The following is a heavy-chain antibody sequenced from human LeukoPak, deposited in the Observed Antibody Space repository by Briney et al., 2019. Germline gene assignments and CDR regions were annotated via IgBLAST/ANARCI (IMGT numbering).Heavy chain of an antibody. CDR3: AKTTTGYSSGRYPGWPADY. CDR2: IFGSGGSP. J-gene: IGHJ4*02. Sequence: HPGGSLTLSCAAYGFTLNSYAMYWVRQAPGKGLEWVSGIFGSGGSPHYADSVKGRFTISRDNSKNTVYLQMSSLRAEDTAVYYCAKTTTGYSSGRYPGWPADYWGQGSLVTVSS. CDR1: GFTLNSYA. V-gene: IGHV3-23*01. D-gene: IGHD6-19*01.